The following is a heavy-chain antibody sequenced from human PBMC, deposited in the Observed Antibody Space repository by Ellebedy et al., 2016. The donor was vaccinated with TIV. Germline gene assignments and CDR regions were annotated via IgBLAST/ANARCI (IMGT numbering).Heavy chain of an antibody. CDR3: AGGAGWLADY. CDR2: ISGSGGST. D-gene: IGHD6-19*01. J-gene: IGHJ4*02. V-gene: IGHV3-23*01. Sequence: GGSLRLXCAASGFTFSSYAMSWVRQAPGKGLEWVSAISGSGGSTFYADSVKGRFTISRDNAKNTLYLQMNSLRDEDTAVYYCAGGAGWLADYWGQGTLVTVSS. CDR1: GFTFSSYA.